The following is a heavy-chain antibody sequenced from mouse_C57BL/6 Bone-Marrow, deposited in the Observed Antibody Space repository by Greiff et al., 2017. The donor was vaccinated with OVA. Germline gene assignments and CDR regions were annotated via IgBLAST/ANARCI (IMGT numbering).Heavy chain of an antibody. CDR3: ARRYVGGY. CDR2: IYPRSGNT. J-gene: IGHJ2*01. D-gene: IGHD4-1*01. V-gene: IGHV1-81*01. Sequence: VHLVESGAELARPGASVKLSCKASGYTFTSYGISWVKQRTGQGLEWIGEIYPRSGNTYYNEKFKGKATLTADKSSSTAYMELRSLTSEDSAVYFCARRYVGGYWGQGTTLTVSS. CDR1: GYTFTSYG.